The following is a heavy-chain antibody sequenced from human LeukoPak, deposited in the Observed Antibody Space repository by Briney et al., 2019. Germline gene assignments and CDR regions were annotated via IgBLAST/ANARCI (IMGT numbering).Heavy chain of an antibody. CDR1: GFTFSSYA. CDR2: ISPDGGNT. Sequence: GSLRLSCSASGFTFSSYAMHWVRQAPGKGLECVSAISPDGGNTYYADSVKGRFSISRDNSKNTLYLQMSSLRPEDTAVYYCVPKGTEGYWGQGTLVTVSS. J-gene: IGHJ4*02. V-gene: IGHV3-64D*06. CDR3: VPKGTEGY.